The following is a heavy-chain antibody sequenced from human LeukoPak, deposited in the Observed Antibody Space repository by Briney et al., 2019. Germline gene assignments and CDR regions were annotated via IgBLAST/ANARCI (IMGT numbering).Heavy chain of an antibody. J-gene: IGHJ4*02. CDR3: ASGRIGILWFGELKY. CDR1: GGTFSSYA. CDR2: IIPIFGTA. D-gene: IGHD3-10*01. V-gene: IGHV1-69*06. Sequence: SVKVSCKASGGTFSSYAISWVRQAPGQGLEWMGGIIPIFGTANYAQKFQGRVTITADKSTSTAYMELSSLRSEDTAVYYCASGRIGILWFGELKYWGQGTLVTVSS.